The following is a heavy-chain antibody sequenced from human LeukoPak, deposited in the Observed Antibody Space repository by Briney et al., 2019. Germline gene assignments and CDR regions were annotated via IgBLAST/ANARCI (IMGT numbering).Heavy chain of an antibody. J-gene: IGHJ5*02. V-gene: IGHV1-8*02. CDR2: MNPNSGNT. Sequence: GASVKVSCKASGGTFSSYAISWVRQAPGQGPEWMGWMNPNSGNTGYTQNFQGRVTMTRNTSISTAYMELSSLKSEDTAVYYCARGRGSGHKENWFDPWGLGTLVTVSS. CDR3: ARGRGSGHKENWFDP. D-gene: IGHD6-19*01. CDR1: GGTFSSYA.